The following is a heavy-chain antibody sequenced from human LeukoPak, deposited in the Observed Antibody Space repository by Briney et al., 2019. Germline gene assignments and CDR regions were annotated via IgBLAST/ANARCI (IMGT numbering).Heavy chain of an antibody. CDR1: GESFSGNF. Sequence: PSETLSLTCAVSGESFSGNFWTWIRQSPGKGLEWIGEIDHNGITHYNPSLKSRVAMSVDTTRKRFSLTLTSENAADTAVYYCARGGGGAKPFYYDYWGQGSLVTVSS. CDR3: ARGGGGAKPFYYDY. CDR2: IDHNGIT. J-gene: IGHJ4*02. D-gene: IGHD1-26*01. V-gene: IGHV4-34*01.